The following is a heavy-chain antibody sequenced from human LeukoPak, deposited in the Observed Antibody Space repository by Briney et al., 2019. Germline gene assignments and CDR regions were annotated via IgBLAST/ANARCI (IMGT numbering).Heavy chain of an antibody. CDR2: ISGSGGST. V-gene: IGHV3-23*01. Sequence: GGSLRLSCAASGFTFSSYAMSWVRQAPGKGGEWVSAISGSGGSTYYADSVKGRFTISRDNSKNTLYLQINSLRAEDTAVYYCAKWAVGYCSSTSCYYDYWGQGTLVTVSS. J-gene: IGHJ4*02. CDR1: GFTFSSYA. CDR3: AKWAVGYCSSTSCYYDY. D-gene: IGHD2-2*01.